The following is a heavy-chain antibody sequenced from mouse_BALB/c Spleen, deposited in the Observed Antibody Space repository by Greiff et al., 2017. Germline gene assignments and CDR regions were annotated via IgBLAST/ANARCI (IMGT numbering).Heavy chain of an antibody. CDR1: GFSLTSYG. CDR3: AREDLITTGFAY. CDR2: IWSGGST. Sequence: QVQLQQSGPGLVQPSQSLSITCTVSGFSLTSYGVHWVRQSPGKGLEWLGVIWSGGSTDYNAAFISRLSISKDNSKSQVFFKMNSLQADDTAIYYCAREDLITTGFAYWGQGTLVTVSA. V-gene: IGHV2-4-1*01. D-gene: IGHD2-4*01. J-gene: IGHJ3*01.